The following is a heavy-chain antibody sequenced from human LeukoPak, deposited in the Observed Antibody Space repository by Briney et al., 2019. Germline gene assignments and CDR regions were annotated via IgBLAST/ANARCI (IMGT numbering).Heavy chain of an antibody. CDR1: GFTFSNYW. J-gene: IGHJ5*02. Sequence: PGGSLRLSCAASGFTFSNYWMHWVRQAPGKGLVWVSRIRSDGSSANYVDSVQGRFTVSRDNAENTLYLQMNSLRAEDTAVYYCARDGLYNWFDPWGQGTLVTVSS. CDR2: IRSDGSSA. CDR3: ARDGLYNWFDP. D-gene: IGHD3/OR15-3a*01. V-gene: IGHV3-74*01.